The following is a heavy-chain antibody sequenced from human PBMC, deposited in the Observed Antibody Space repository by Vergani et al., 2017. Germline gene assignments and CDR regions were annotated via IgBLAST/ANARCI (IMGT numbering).Heavy chain of an antibody. Sequence: QLQESGPGLVEPSEPLSLTCAVSGYSIRNGYYWGWIRPPPGKGLEWIGSIYHSGSTHYNPSLKIRVTISVETSKNDFSLKVTSVTAADTAVYYGTRQPQEGASGPPSVPTWGQGISVIVSS. CDR2: IYHSGST. CDR1: GYSIRNGYY. D-gene: IGHD5-12*01. V-gene: IGHV4-38-2*01. CDR3: TRQPQEGASGPPSVPT. J-gene: IGHJ4*02.